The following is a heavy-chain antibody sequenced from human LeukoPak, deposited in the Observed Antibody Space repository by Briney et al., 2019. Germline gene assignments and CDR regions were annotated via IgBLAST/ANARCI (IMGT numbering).Heavy chain of an antibody. CDR1: GGSFSGYY. Sequence: ASETLSLTCAVYGGSFSGYYWSWIRQPPGKGLEWIGEINHSGSTNYNPSLKSRVTISVDTSKNQFSLKLSSVTAADTAVYYCARGRRRPRYYYYYMDVWGKGTTVTVSS. J-gene: IGHJ6*03. CDR3: ARGRRRPRYYYYYMDV. CDR2: INHSGST. V-gene: IGHV4-34*01.